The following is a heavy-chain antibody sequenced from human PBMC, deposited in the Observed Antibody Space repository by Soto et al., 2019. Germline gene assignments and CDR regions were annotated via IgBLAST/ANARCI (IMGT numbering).Heavy chain of an antibody. D-gene: IGHD3-10*01. CDR2: LNGGVDGT. Sequence: QVRLIQSGPEMMQPGASVRVSCKASGFTALSYAFHWVRLAPGQGPEWLGWLNGGVDGTSYSQRFQGRVTISRDTSTNTVYLEVTSLTSEDTAVYYCAREVKGVTSFDYWGQGTLVTVSS. CDR1: GFTALSYA. J-gene: IGHJ4*02. V-gene: IGHV1-3*01. CDR3: AREVKGVTSFDY.